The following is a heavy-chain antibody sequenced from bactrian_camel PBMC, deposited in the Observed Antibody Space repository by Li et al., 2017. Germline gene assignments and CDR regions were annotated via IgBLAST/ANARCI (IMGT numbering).Heavy chain of an antibody. D-gene: IGHD1*01. Sequence: HVQLVESGGGSVQPGGSLRLSYAYSGSSYRAYCWGWLRQAPGRERERVAIIAPDGRTTYALSVKGRFTISQDDTKRVLWLQMNSLKTDDTAVYYCAALGCRHRGLTFNYWGQGTQVTVS. J-gene: IGHJ4*01. CDR1: GSSYRAYC. CDR2: IAPDGRT. CDR3: AALGCRHRGLTFNY. V-gene: IGHV3S53*01.